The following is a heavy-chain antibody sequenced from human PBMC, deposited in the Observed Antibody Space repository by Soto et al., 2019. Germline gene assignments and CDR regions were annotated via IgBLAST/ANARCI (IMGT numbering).Heavy chain of an antibody. V-gene: IGHV4-4*02. D-gene: IGHD3-10*01. J-gene: IGHJ4*02. CDR1: SGSISSSNW. CDR3: ARARESDSPGYYFDY. CDR2: IYHSGST. Sequence: SETLSLTCAVSSGSISSSNWWSWVRQPPGKGLEWIGEIYHSGSTNYNPSLKSRVTISVDKSKNQFSLKLSSVTAADTAVYYCARARESDSPGYYFDYWGQGTLVTVSS.